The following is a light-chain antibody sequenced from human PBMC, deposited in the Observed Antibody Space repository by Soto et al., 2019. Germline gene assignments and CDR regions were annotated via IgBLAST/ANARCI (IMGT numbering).Light chain of an antibody. CDR1: SSDVGGYNY. CDR3: SSYTSSSTLVV. J-gene: IGLJ2*01. V-gene: IGLV2-14*01. CDR2: EVS. Sequence: QSALTQPASVSGSPGQSIPISCTGTSSDVGGYNYVSWYQQHPGKAPKLMIYEVSNRPSGVSNRFSGSKSGNTASLTISGLQAEDDADYYCSSYTSSSTLVVFGGGTKVTVL.